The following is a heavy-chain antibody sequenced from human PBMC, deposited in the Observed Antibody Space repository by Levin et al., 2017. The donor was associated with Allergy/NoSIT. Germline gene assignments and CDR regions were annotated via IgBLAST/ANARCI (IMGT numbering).Heavy chain of an antibody. CDR3: ARESSYYFDY. J-gene: IGHJ4*02. CDR1: GYIFTGYY. CDR2: FNPLSGDT. V-gene: IGHV1-2*02. Sequence: ASVKVSCKASGYIFTGYYLHWVRQAPGQGLEWMAWFNPLSGDTKYAPKLQGTVTLTRDTSSNTAHMEVSGLPSADTAVYFCARESSYYFDYWGQGTLVTVSS.